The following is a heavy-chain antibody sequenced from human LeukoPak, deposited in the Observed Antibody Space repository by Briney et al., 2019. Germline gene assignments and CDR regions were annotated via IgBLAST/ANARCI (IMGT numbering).Heavy chain of an antibody. CDR2: IYYSGST. Sequence: SETLSLTCTVSVGSISSSSYYWGWIRQPPGKGLEWMGSIYYSGSTYYNPSLKSRVTISVDTSKNQFSLKLSSVTAADTAVYYCARLAMVRGATLADPWGQGTLVTVSS. J-gene: IGHJ5*02. D-gene: IGHD3-10*01. V-gene: IGHV4-39*01. CDR1: VGSISSSSYY. CDR3: ARLAMVRGATLADP.